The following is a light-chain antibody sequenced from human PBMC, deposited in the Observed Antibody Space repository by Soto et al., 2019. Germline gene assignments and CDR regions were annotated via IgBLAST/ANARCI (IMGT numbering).Light chain of an antibody. CDR3: QQYGSSPWT. CDR1: QSVSDY. J-gene: IGKJ1*01. V-gene: IGKV3-20*01. CDR2: DSS. Sequence: EIVLTQSPATLSLSPGERATLSCRASQSVSDYLAWYQQKPGQAPRLLIYDSSNRATGIPARFSGSGSGTDFTLTISRLEPEDFAVYYCQQYGSSPWTFGQGTKVEIK.